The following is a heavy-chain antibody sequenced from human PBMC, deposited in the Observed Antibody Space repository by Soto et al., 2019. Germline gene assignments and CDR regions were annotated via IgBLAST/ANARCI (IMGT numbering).Heavy chain of an antibody. V-gene: IGHV3-30-3*01. J-gene: IGHJ4*02. CDR3: ATRLGGSSWYGDLFDY. D-gene: IGHD6-13*01. CDR2: ISYDGSNK. CDR1: GFTFSSYA. Sequence: GGSLRLSCAASGFTFSSYAMHWVRQAPGKGLEWVAVISYDGSNKYYADSVKGRFTISRDNSKNTLYLQMNSLRAEDTAVYYCATRLGGSSWYGDLFDYWGQGTLVTVSS.